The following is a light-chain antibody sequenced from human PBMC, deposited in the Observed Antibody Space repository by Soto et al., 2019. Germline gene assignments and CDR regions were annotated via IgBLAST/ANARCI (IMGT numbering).Light chain of an antibody. CDR3: QKYNSAPL. CDR2: AAS. Sequence: DIQITQSPSSLSASVGDRVAITCRASQGISNYLAWYQQKPGKVPKLLIYAASTLQSGVPSRFSGSGSGTDFTLTISSLQPEDVATYYCQKYNSAPLFGGGTKVDIK. CDR1: QGISNY. J-gene: IGKJ4*01. V-gene: IGKV1-27*01.